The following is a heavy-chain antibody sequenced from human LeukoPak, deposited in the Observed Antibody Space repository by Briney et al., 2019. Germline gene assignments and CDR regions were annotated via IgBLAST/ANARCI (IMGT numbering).Heavy chain of an antibody. D-gene: IGHD4-17*01. CDR2: INPNTGGT. J-gene: IGHJ4*02. Sequence: ASVKVSCKASGYTFTGYFLHWVRQAPGQGLEWRGRINPNTGGTNYAQKFQGRVTMTRDTSITTAYMEVSSLKSYDTAVYYCARDLSGFLAYGDNLDYWGQGTLVTVSS. V-gene: IGHV1-2*06. CDR1: GYTFTGYF. CDR3: ARDLSGFLAYGDNLDY.